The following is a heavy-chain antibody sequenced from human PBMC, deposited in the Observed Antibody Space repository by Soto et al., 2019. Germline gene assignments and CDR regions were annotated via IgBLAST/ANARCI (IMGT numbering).Heavy chain of an antibody. V-gene: IGHV3-23*01. CDR2: ISGSGEIA. Sequence: SLRLSWAASEFVFREYAMNWARPPPGKGLEWVSDISGSGEIALYADSVKGRFTISSDTSRDHLYLHMNSLRGDDTAVYYSGKGRRGCCLSVFDFCGQGDRVTVSS. J-gene: IGHJ4*02. D-gene: IGHD2-15*01. CDR3: GKGRRGCCLSVFDF. CDR1: EFVFREYA.